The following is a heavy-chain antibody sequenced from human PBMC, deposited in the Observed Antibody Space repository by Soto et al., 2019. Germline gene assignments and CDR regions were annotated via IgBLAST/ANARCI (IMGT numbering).Heavy chain of an antibody. D-gene: IGHD3-22*01. Sequence: QVHLMQSGAEVKKPGSSVKVSCKASGGPFGSDAITWVRQAPGQGLEWVGRIIPIFGTTNYAQNLQGRVTISADKSTLTSYMELHGLTSDDTALYYCARDRTDSGYYTNWLDPWGQGTQVTVSS. CDR2: IIPIFGTT. V-gene: IGHV1-69*06. CDR1: GGPFGSDA. J-gene: IGHJ5*02. CDR3: ARDRTDSGYYTNWLDP.